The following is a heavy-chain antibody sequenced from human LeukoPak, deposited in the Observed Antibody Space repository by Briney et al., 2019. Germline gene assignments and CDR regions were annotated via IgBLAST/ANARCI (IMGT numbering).Heavy chain of an antibody. D-gene: IGHD5-24*01. CDR2: ISYDGSNK. J-gene: IGHJ4*02. V-gene: IGHV3-30-3*01. Sequence: GGSLRLSCAASGFTFSSYAMHWVRQAPGKGLEWVAVISYDGSNKYYADSVKGRFTISRDNSKNTLYLQMNSLRAEDTAVYYCAKDKWMATISARFDYWGQGTLVTVSS. CDR1: GFTFSSYA. CDR3: AKDKWMATISARFDY.